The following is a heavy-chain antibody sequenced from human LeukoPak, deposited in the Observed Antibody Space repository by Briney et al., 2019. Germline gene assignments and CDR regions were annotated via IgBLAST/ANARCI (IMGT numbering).Heavy chain of an antibody. J-gene: IGHJ4*02. CDR1: GYTFTSYY. V-gene: IGHV1-46*01. CDR2: INPSGGST. CDR3: AIRDGYNFGHDY. Sequence: GASVKVPCKASGYTFTSYYMHWVRQAPGQGLEWMGIINPSGGSTSYAQKFQGRVTMTRDTSTSTVYMELSSLRSEDTAVYYCAIRDGYNFGHDYWGQGTLVTVSS. D-gene: IGHD5-24*01.